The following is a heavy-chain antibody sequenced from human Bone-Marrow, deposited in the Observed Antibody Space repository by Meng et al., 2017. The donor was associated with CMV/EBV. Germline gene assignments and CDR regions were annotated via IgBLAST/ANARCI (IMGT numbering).Heavy chain of an antibody. V-gene: IGHV1-69*05. D-gene: IGHD2-2*01. CDR2: IIPIFGTA. Sequence: GGTFSSYAISWVRQAPGQGLEWMGGIIPIFGTANYAQKFQGRVTITTDESTSTAYMELSSLRSEDTAVYYCARVFCSSTSCAGRFDPWGQGTLVTVSS. CDR3: ARVFCSSTSCAGRFDP. CDR1: GGTFSSYA. J-gene: IGHJ5*02.